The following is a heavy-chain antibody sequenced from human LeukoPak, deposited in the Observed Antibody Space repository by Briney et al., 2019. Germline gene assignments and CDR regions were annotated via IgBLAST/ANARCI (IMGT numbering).Heavy chain of an antibody. V-gene: IGHV3-23*01. Sequence: GGSLRLSCAVSGFTFRTYAMNWVRQAPGKGLEWVSGISGSGDNTYYADSVKGRFTISRDNSKNTLYLQMNSLRAEDTAVYYCAKGDDILTGYLSYFDYWGQGTLVTVSS. CDR3: AKGDDILTGYLSYFDY. CDR1: GFTFRTYA. D-gene: IGHD3-9*01. CDR2: ISGSGDNT. J-gene: IGHJ4*02.